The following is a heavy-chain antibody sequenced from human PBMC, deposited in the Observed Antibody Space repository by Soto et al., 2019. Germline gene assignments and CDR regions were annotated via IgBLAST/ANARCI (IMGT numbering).Heavy chain of an antibody. CDR3: AKDRIAVAGKGGPYFDY. CDR2: ISYDGSNK. V-gene: IGHV3-30*18. CDR1: GFTFSSYG. J-gene: IGHJ4*02. Sequence: PGGSLRLSCAASGFTFSSYGMHWVRQAPGKGLEWVAVISYDGSNKYYADSVKGRFTISRDNSKNTLYLQMNSLRAEDTAVYYCAKDRIAVAGKGGPYFDYWGQGTLVTVSS. D-gene: IGHD6-19*01.